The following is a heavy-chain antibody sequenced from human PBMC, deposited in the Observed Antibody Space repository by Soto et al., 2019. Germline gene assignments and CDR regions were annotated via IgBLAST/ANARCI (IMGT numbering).Heavy chain of an antibody. CDR2: ISRIGST. D-gene: IGHD3-10*01. Sequence: QVQLQESGPGLVKPSGTLSLTCSVSGGSISTDTLWSWVRPPPGKGLEWIGVISRIGSTNYNPTLKSRVTMSVDTSKNQFYLVLSSMTAADTATYYCASTPYYGSGSFWFDPWGQGTLVTVSS. V-gene: IGHV4-4*02. CDR3: ASTPYYGSGSFWFDP. J-gene: IGHJ5*02. CDR1: GGSISTDTL.